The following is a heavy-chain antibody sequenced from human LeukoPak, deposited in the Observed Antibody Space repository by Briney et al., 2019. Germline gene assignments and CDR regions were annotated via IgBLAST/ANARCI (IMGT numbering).Heavy chain of an antibody. CDR2: IFHSGST. J-gene: IGHJ3*02. V-gene: IGHV4-38-2*02. Sequence: PSETLSLTCTVSGGSISSYYWGWIRQPPGKGLEWIANIFHSGSTYYNPSLKSRVTISVDTSKNQFSLKLSSVTAADTAVYYCARATYYYDSSGYWTLEFDFDIWGQGTMVTVSS. CDR3: ARATYYYDSSGYWTLEFDFDI. CDR1: GGSISSYY. D-gene: IGHD3-22*01.